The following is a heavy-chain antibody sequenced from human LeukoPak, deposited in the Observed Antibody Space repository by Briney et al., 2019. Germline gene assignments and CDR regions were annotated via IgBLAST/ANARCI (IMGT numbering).Heavy chain of an antibody. V-gene: IGHV4-34*01. Sequence: KSSETLSLTCTVSGGSISSYYWRWIRQPPGQGLEWIGEINHSRSTHYNPSLKSRVPISVDTSKNQFSLKLYSVTAADTAVYYCARGRLSYYDSSGYYFGYWGQGTLVTVSS. CDR2: INHSRST. D-gene: IGHD3-22*01. CDR3: ARGRLSYYDSSGYYFGY. J-gene: IGHJ4*02. CDR1: GGSISSYY.